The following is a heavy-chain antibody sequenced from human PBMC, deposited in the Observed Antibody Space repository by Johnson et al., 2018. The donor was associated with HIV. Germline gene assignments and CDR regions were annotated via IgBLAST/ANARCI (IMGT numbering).Heavy chain of an antibody. CDR2: IGTAGDT. CDR1: GFTFSSYD. CDR3: ARGLGLSDAFDI. V-gene: IGHV3-13*01. D-gene: IGHD6-19*01. Sequence: VQLVESGGGLVQPGGSLRLSCAASGFTFSSYDMHWVRQATGKGLEWVSAIGTAGDTYYPYSVKGRFTISRENAKNALYLQMNSLIAGDTAVYYCARGLGLSDAFDIWGQGTMVTVSS. J-gene: IGHJ3*02.